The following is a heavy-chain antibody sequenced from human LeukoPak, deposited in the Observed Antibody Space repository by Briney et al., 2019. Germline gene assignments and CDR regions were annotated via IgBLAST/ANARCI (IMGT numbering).Heavy chain of an antibody. CDR2: ISSSSHNI. CDR1: GFIFNTYS. V-gene: IGHV3-48*04. D-gene: IGHD2-21*01. CDR3: ARDWGMIAYDY. Sequence: GGSLRLPCAASGFIFNTYSMNWVRQAPGKGLEWVSYISSSSHNIHYGDSVKGRFTISRDNAKNSLYLQMNSLRAEDTAVYFCARDWGMIAYDYWGPGTLVTVSS. J-gene: IGHJ4*02.